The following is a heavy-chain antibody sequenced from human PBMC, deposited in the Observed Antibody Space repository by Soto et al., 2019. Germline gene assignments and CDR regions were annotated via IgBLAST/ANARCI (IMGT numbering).Heavy chain of an antibody. CDR2: INHSGST. D-gene: IGHD3-10*01. V-gene: IGHV4-34*01. Sequence: SETLSLTCAVYGGSFSGYYWSWIRQPPGKGLEWIGEINHSGSTNYNPSLKSRVTISVDTSKNQFSLKLSSVTAADTAVYYCARAATQKYGSGSYYNVRLSLVLDYWGQGTLVTVSS. CDR3: ARAATQKYGSGSYYNVRLSLVLDY. CDR1: GGSFSGYY. J-gene: IGHJ4*02.